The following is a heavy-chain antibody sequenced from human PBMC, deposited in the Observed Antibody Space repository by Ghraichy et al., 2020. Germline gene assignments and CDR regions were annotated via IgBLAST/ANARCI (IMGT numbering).Heavy chain of an antibody. CDR2: ISWNSGSI. J-gene: IGHJ6*02. D-gene: IGHD3-9*01. CDR3: AQGLYTYSDILTGYAPSPLYGMDV. V-gene: IGHV3-9*01. CDR1: GFTFDDYA. Sequence: GGSLRLSCAASGFTFDDYAMHWVRQAPGKGLEWVSGISWNSGSIGCADSVKGRFTISRDNAKNSLYLQMNSLRADDTSLYYSAQGLYTYSDILTGYAPSPLYGMDVWGQGTTVTGS.